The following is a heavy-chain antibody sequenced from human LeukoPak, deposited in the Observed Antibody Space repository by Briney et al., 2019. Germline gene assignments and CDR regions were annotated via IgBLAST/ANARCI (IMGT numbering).Heavy chain of an antibody. CDR3: ARVKYSGSLWFDP. Sequence: SETLSLTCTVSGGSISSYYWGWIRQPPGKGLEWIGSIYYSGSTYYNPSLKSRVTISVDTSKNQFSLKLSSVTAADTAVYYCARVKYSGSLWFDPWGQGTLVTVSS. J-gene: IGHJ5*02. CDR1: GGSISSYY. V-gene: IGHV4-39*01. D-gene: IGHD1-26*01. CDR2: IYYSGST.